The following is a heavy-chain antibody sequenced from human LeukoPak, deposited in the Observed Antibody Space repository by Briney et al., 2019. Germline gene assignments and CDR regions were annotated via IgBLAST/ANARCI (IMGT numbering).Heavy chain of an antibody. Sequence: GESLKISCQGSGYNFDTYWIAWVRQMAGKGLEWMGIIFPGDSDIRYSPSFQGQVTISADKSISTAYLQWNNLKASDTAMYYCARLKSQLLCSNFDSWGQGTLVTVSS. CDR2: IFPGDSDI. J-gene: IGHJ4*02. CDR1: GYNFDTYW. D-gene: IGHD2-2*01. V-gene: IGHV5-51*01. CDR3: ARLKSQLLCSNFDS.